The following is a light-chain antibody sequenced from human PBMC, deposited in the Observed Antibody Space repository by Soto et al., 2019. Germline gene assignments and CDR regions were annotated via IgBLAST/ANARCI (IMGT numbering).Light chain of an antibody. CDR3: CSYAGPSVV. V-gene: IGLV2-11*01. CDR1: SSDVDGFNY. Sequence: QSVLTQPRSVSGSPGQSVTVSCTGISSDVDGFNYVSWYQHHPGKAPKLIIYDVSQRPSGVPDRFSGSKSANSASLTISGLQAEDEADYYSCSYAGPSVVFGGGTKVTVL. CDR2: DVS. J-gene: IGLJ2*01.